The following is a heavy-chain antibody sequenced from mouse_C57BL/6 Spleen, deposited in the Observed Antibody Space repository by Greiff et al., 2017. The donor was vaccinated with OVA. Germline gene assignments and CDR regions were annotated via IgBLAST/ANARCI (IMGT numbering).Heavy chain of an antibody. CDR2: IDPSDSYT. CDR1: GYTFTSYW. CDR3: ATGRRGNFDY. V-gene: IGHV1-69*01. J-gene: IGHJ2*01. Sequence: VKLQQPGAELVMPGASVKLSCKASGYTFTSYWMHWVKQRPGQGLEWIGEIDPSDSYTNYNQKFKGKSTLTVDKSSSTAYMQLSSLTSEDSAVYYCATGRRGNFDYWGQGTTLTVSS.